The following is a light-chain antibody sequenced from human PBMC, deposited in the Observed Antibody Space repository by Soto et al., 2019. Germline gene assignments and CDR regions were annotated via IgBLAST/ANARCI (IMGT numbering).Light chain of an antibody. CDR1: QVIRTY. CDR2: VAS. J-gene: IGKJ1*01. V-gene: IGKV1-39*01. Sequence: DVQMTQSPSSLSAAIGDTVTITCRASQVIRTYLNWYQHIPGKAPKLLIYVASTLQAGVPSRFSGSGSGTDFTLTISSLQPEDFATYYCQQSDRSPWTFGQGTKVEI. CDR3: QQSDRSPWT.